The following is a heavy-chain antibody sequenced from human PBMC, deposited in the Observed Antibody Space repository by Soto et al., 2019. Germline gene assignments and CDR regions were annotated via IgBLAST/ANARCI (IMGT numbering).Heavy chain of an antibody. CDR2: LSYSGTA. Sequence: QVQLQESGPGLVKTSETLSLTCTVSGGSVSSGPYHWNWVRQPPGKGLEWIGDLSYSGTANYSPSLRGRVTMATDTSKNQFSLRLTSVTAADTAVYYCMRSHGAYWGQGTLVTVSP. CDR1: GGSVSSGPYH. V-gene: IGHV4-61*01. D-gene: IGHD2-8*01. CDR3: MRSHGAY. J-gene: IGHJ4*02.